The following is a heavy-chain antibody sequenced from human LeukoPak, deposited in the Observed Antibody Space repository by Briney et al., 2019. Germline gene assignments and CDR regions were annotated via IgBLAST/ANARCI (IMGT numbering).Heavy chain of an antibody. CDR1: GFTFSSDA. J-gene: IGHJ4*02. CDR3: AKAYCSRPTCYSPDS. Sequence: PGGSLRLSCAASGFTFSSDAMSWVRQAPGKGVEWVSVISGSGGTTYYADSVKGRFTISRDNSKSTLYLQMNSLRAEDTAVYYCAKAYCSRPTCYSPDSWGQGTLVTVSS. V-gene: IGHV3-23*01. CDR2: ISGSGGTT. D-gene: IGHD2-2*01.